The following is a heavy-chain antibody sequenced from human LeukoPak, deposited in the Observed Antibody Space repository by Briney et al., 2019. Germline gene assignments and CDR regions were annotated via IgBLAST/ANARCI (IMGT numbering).Heavy chain of an antibody. Sequence: GGSLRLSCAASGFTFSIYNMNWVRQAPGKGLEWVSSISSSSSYIYYADSVKGRFTISRDNAKNSLYLQMNSLRAEDTAVYYCARLTTTVTTPFDYWGQRTLVTVSS. D-gene: IGHD4-17*01. CDR2: ISSSSSYI. V-gene: IGHV3-21*01. CDR1: GFTFSIYN. J-gene: IGHJ4*02. CDR3: ARLTTTVTTPFDY.